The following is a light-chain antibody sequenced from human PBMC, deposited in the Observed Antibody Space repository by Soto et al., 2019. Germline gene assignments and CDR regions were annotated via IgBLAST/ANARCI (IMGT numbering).Light chain of an antibody. CDR1: SSDVGSYNR. J-gene: IGLJ1*01. CDR3: NSYTTANPSV. V-gene: IGLV2-18*02. CDR2: EVS. Sequence: QSVLTQPPSVSGSPGQSVAISCTGTSSDVGSYNRVSWYQQPPGTAPKLMIYEVSNRPSGVPDRFSGSKSGNTASLTISGLQAEDEADYCCNSYTTANPSVFGTGTKVTVL.